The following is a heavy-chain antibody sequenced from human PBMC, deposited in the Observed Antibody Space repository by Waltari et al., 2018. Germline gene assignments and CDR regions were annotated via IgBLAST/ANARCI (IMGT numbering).Heavy chain of an antibody. CDR3: AKAQESSHFDY. Sequence: QVHLVESGGGVVQPGRSLRLSCAASGFTFSTYGMHWVRQAPGKGLEWVASIWNDGGNKYYADSVKGRFTISRDNSKSTLYLQMNSLTTEDTAMYYCAKAQESSHFDYWGQGTLAIVSS. CDR2: IWNDGGNK. J-gene: IGHJ4*02. D-gene: IGHD6-6*01. CDR1: GFTFSTYG. V-gene: IGHV3-30*02.